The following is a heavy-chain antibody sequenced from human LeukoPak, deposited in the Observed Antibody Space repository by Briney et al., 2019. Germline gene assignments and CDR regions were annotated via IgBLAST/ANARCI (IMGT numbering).Heavy chain of an antibody. CDR2: IIPIFGTA. V-gene: IGHV1-69*13. J-gene: IGHJ3*02. Sequence: SVMVSCKASGGTFSSYAISWVRQAPGQGLEWMGGIIPIFGTANYAQKFQGRVTITADESTSTAYMELSSLRSEDTAVYYCARDQGYCTNGVCYNDAFDIWGQGTMVTVSS. CDR3: ARDQGYCTNGVCYNDAFDI. D-gene: IGHD2-8*01. CDR1: GGTFSSYA.